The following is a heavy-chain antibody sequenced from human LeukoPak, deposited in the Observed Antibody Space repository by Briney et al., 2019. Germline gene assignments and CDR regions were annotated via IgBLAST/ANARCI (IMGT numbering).Heavy chain of an antibody. V-gene: IGHV4-59*01. CDR3: ARTGSTVTMLYPFDH. Sequence: PSETLSLTCSVSGGSINSGYWSWIRQPPGKGLEWIGYIYYSGSTNYDPSLKSRVSISVDTSKNQFSLKLSSVTAADTAVYYCARTGSTVTMLYPFDHWGQGTLVTVSS. CDR1: GGSINSGY. CDR2: IYYSGST. D-gene: IGHD4-17*01. J-gene: IGHJ4*02.